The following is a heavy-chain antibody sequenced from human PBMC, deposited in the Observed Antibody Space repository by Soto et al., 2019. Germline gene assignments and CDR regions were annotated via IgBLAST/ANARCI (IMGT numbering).Heavy chain of an antibody. J-gene: IGHJ3*02. V-gene: IGHV3-23*01. D-gene: IGHD6-19*01. CDR2: ISGSGGST. Sequence: PGGSLRLSCAASGFTFSSYAMSWVRQAPGKGLEWVSAISGSGGSTYYADSVKGRFTISRDNSKNTLYLQMNSLRAEDTAVYYCAKAGSGCYAGPDAFDIWGQGTMGTVSS. CDR3: AKAGSGCYAGPDAFDI. CDR1: GFTFSSYA.